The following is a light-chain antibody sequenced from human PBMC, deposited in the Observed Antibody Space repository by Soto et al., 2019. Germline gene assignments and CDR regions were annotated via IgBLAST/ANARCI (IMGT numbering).Light chain of an antibody. V-gene: IGKV3-11*01. CDR2: GAS. Sequence: SQSAGALSVSPGERVTLSCRASQSLTRNLAWYQHKPGQSPRLLIYGASARATGIPARFSGSGSGTDFTLTISSLEPEDFAVYYCQQRSNWPIPFGQGTRLEIK. CDR3: QQRSNWPIP. CDR1: QSLTRN. J-gene: IGKJ5*01.